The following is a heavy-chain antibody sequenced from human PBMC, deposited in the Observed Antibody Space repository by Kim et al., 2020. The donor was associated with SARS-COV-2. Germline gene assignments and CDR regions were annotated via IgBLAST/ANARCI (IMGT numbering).Heavy chain of an antibody. CDR1: GFISSNYW. D-gene: IGHD1-26*01. CDR3: TRDVSGNYSWYWYFDL. CDR2: INGDGTEM. Sequence: PGGSLRLSCAASGFISSNYWMSWVRQAPGKGRQWVANINGDGTEMYYADSLKGRITISRDNASTTVHLHINSLRVEDTATYFCTRDVSGNYSWYWYFDLWGRGTLVTVSS. V-gene: IGHV3-7*01. J-gene: IGHJ2*01.